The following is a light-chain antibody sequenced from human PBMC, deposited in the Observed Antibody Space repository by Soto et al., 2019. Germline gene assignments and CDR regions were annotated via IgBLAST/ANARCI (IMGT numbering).Light chain of an antibody. CDR2: GAS. J-gene: IGKJ4*01. CDR3: QQHHAWHRT. CDR1: QSVRST. V-gene: IGKV3-15*01. Sequence: EIVMTQSPATLSVSPGERATLFCRASQSVRSTFLAWYQQKPGQAPRLLIYGASSRATGIPARFSGSGSGTEVTLTINSLQSEDFAVYHCQQHHAWHRTFGGGNKVEIK.